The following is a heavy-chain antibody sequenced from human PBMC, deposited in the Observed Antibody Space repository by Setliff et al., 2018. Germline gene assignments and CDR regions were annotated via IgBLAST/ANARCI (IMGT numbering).Heavy chain of an antibody. CDR3: ARAYYGTVNGYSSYYGLDV. D-gene: IGHD3-9*01. CDR2: VNDDGSSA. J-gene: IGHJ6*02. V-gene: IGHV3-74*03. Sequence: GGSLRLSCAASGFTLSSYWMHWVRQDPGKGLVWVSRVNDDGSSAMYADSVKGRFTMSRDNAKNTLYLQMNSLRAEDTAVYYCARAYYGTVNGYSSYYGLDVWGQGTTVTVSS. CDR1: GFTLSSYW.